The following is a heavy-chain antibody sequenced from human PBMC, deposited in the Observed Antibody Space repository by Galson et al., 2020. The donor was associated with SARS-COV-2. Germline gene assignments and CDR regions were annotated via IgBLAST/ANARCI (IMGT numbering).Heavy chain of an antibody. J-gene: IGHJ6*03. CDR3: ARGGWCSGSCFHYYYYYMDV. CDR1: GCTFSSYA. V-gene: IGHV1-69*05. Sequence: ASVKVSCKASGCTFSSYAINWVRQAPGQGLEWMGGIIPICGTANYAQKFQGRVTITTDESTSTAYMELSSLRSEDTAVYYCARGGWCSGSCFHYYYYYMDVWGQGTTVTVSS. CDR2: IIPICGTA. D-gene: IGHD1-26*01.